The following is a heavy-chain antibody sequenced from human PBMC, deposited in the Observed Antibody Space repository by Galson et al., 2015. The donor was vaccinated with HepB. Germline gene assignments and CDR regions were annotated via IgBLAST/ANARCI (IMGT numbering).Heavy chain of an antibody. V-gene: IGHV5-51*01. CDR3: ARQRSSSPNDFVY. J-gene: IGHJ4*02. CDR2: IHPGDSDT. Sequence: SGAEVKKPGESLKISCKGSGYSFTSYWIGWVRQMPGKGLEWMGIIHPGDSDTRYSPSFQAQVTMSVDKSISTAHLQWNSLKASDTAMDDCARQRSSSPNDFVYWGQGTLVTVSS. CDR1: GYSFTSYW.